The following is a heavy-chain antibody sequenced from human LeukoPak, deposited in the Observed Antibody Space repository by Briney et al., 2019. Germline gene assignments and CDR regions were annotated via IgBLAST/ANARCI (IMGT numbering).Heavy chain of an antibody. CDR2: IYHSGST. Sequence: SGTLSLTCAVPGGSISSSNWWSWVRQPPGKGLEWIGEIYHSGSTNYNPSLKSRVTISVDKSKNQFSLKLSSVTAADTAVYYCARQRVAGMYNWFDPGGQGTLVTVSS. J-gene: IGHJ5*02. D-gene: IGHD6-19*01. CDR1: GGSISSSNW. V-gene: IGHV4-4*02. CDR3: ARQRVAGMYNWFDP.